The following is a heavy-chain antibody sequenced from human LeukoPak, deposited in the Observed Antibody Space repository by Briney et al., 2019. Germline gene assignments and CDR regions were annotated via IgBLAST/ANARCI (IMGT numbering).Heavy chain of an antibody. CDR2: IYTSGSA. Sequence: SETLSLTCTVSGGSISSYYWSWIRQPAGKGLEWIGRIYTSGSANYNPSLKSRVTMSVDTSKNQFSLKLSSVAAADTAVYYCAREGRGWLQYDAFDIWGQGTMVTVSS. V-gene: IGHV4-4*07. D-gene: IGHD5-24*01. CDR1: GGSISSYY. CDR3: AREGRGWLQYDAFDI. J-gene: IGHJ3*02.